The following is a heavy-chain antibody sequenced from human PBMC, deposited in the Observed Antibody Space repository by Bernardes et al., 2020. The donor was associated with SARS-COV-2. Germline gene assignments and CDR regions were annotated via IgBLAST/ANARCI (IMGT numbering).Heavy chain of an antibody. D-gene: IGHD5-12*01. CDR2: IYSSGST. Sequence: SETLSLTCTVSGGFLSDYYWSWIRQPTGKGLEWIGRIYSSGSTNYNPSLKSRVTMSVDKSKNQFSLKLSSVTAADTAVYYCARADIYSGYDLFDYWGQGTLVTVSS. CDR1: GGFLSDYY. J-gene: IGHJ4*02. V-gene: IGHV4-4*07. CDR3: ARADIYSGYDLFDY.